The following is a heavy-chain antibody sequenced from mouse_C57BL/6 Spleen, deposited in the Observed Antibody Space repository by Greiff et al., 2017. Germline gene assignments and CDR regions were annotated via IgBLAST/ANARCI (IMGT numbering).Heavy chain of an antibody. Sequence: QVQLQQSGAELARPGASVKLSCKASGYTFTSYGITWVKQRPGQGLEWIGEIYPGSGNTYYNEKFKGQATLTADKSSSTAYMELRSLTSEDSAVYFCAAYDYAGYFDYWGQGTTLTVSS. CDR1: GYTFTSYG. J-gene: IGHJ2*01. D-gene: IGHD2-4*01. CDR3: AAYDYAGYFDY. CDR2: IYPGSGNT. V-gene: IGHV1-81*01.